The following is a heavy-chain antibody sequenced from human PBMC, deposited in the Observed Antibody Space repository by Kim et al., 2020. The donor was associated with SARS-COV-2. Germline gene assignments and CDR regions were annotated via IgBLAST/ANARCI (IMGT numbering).Heavy chain of an antibody. CDR1: GFTVSSNY. Sequence: GGSLRLSCVASGFTVSSNYMSWVRQAPGKGLEWLSVLYAGGNIFYADSVKGRFTISRDNSKNTVFLQMNSLRAEDTAVYYCARDGRATTNYNWFDLWGQGTLVTASS. D-gene: IGHD2-8*01. J-gene: IGHJ5*02. CDR3: ARDGRATTNYNWFDL. CDR2: LYAGGNI. V-gene: IGHV3-66*01.